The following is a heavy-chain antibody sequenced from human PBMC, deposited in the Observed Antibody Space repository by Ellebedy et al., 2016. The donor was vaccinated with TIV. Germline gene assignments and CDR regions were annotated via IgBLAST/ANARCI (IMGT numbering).Heavy chain of an antibody. CDR2: IYPGDSDT. D-gene: IGHD5-12*01. Sequence: GESLKISCKGSGYSFTSYWIGWVRQMPGKGLEWMGIIYPGDSDTRYSPSFQGQVTISADKSISTAYLQWSSLKASDTAMYYCARHVGRRGYSGYDWNYYYGMDVWGQGTTVTVSS. CDR3: ARHVGRRGYSGYDWNYYYGMDV. CDR1: GYSFTSYW. V-gene: IGHV5-51*01. J-gene: IGHJ6*02.